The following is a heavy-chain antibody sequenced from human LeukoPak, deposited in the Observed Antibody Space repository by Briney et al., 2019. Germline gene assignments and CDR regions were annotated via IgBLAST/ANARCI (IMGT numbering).Heavy chain of an antibody. Sequence: GGSLRLSCAASGFTFSHYGMHWVRQAPGKGLEWVAVIWYDGSNEYYADSVKGQFTISRDNSKNTLYLQMNSLRAEDTAVYYCARGGGYCSSTSCYTPDYWGQGTLVTVSP. J-gene: IGHJ4*02. CDR3: ARGGGYCSSTSCYTPDY. V-gene: IGHV3-33*01. CDR2: IWYDGSNE. D-gene: IGHD2-2*02. CDR1: GFTFSHYG.